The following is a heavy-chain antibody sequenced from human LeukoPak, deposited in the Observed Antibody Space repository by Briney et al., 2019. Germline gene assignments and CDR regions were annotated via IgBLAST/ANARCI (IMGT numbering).Heavy chain of an antibody. Sequence: GGSLRLSCAASGFTFDDYAMHWVRQAPGKGLEWVSGISWNSGNIGYADSVKGRFTISRDNAKNSLYLQMNSLRAEDTALYYCAKDSNYGGNSPLDYWGQGTLVTVSS. V-gene: IGHV3-9*01. CDR3: AKDSNYGGNSPLDY. CDR1: GFTFDDYA. J-gene: IGHJ4*02. CDR2: ISWNSGNI. D-gene: IGHD4-23*01.